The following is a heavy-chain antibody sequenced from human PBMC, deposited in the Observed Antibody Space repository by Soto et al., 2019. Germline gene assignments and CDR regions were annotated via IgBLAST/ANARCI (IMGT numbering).Heavy chain of an antibody. V-gene: IGHV2-5*02. CDR1: GFSLSTRGLG. CDR3: ARRSGAETQVPYYDDDGYYWMVFDY. J-gene: IGHJ4*02. Sequence: QITLKESGPTLVRPTQTLTLTCSFSGFSLSTRGLGVAWIRQPPGKALEWLALIFWDGDTRYSPSLQSRLTITKDTSKNQVVFTMTNVDPVDTATYYCARRSGAETQVPYYDDDGYYWMVFDYWGQGTLVTASS. D-gene: IGHD3-22*01. CDR2: IFWDGDT.